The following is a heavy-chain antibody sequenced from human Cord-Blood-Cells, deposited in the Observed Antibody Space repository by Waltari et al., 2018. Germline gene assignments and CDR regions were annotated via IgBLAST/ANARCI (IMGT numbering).Heavy chain of an antibody. CDR3: ARVGPKLGIAY. J-gene: IGHJ4*02. CDR1: GYSISRGYS. Sequence: QVQLQESGPGLVQPSEPLSLTCPLSGYSISRGYSWGWIRQPPGKGLEWIGSIDHSGSTDYNPSLKRRVTISVDTSKNQFSLKLSSVTAADTAVYYCARVGPKLGIAYWGQGTLVTVSS. D-gene: IGHD7-27*01. CDR2: IDHSGST. V-gene: IGHV4-38-2*02.